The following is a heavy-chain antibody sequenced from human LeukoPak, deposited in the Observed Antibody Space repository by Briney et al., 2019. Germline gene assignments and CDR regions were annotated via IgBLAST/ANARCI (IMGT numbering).Heavy chain of an antibody. CDR1: GFSLSRYD. J-gene: IGHJ5*02. CDR3: ARAAAETGSFRDNWFDP. Sequence: GGSLRLSCVASGFSLSRYDMHWVRQAPGKGLEWVAVISDDGRIKIYGDSVKGRLTISRDNSKNTLYLQMNSLRGEDTAVYYCARAAAETGSFRDNWFDPWGQGTLVTVSS. V-gene: IGHV3-30*04. CDR2: ISDDGRIK. D-gene: IGHD3-9*01.